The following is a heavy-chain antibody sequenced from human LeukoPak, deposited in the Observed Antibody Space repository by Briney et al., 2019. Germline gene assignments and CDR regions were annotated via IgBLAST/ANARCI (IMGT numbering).Heavy chain of an antibody. D-gene: IGHD6-13*01. V-gene: IGHV1-2*06. J-gene: IGHJ4*02. CDR1: GYTFTGYY. CDR2: INPNSGGT. Sequence: GASVKVSCKASGYTFTGYYMHWVRQAPGQGLEWMGRINPNSGGTNYAQKFQGRVTMTRDTSISTAYMELSRLRSDDTAVYYCARGYSGSWYYFDYWGQGTLVTVSS. CDR3: ARGYSGSWYYFDY.